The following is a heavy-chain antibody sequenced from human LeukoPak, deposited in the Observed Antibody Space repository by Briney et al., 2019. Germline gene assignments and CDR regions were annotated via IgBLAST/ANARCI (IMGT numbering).Heavy chain of an antibody. CDR3: ARSSGYYGFDY. D-gene: IGHD3-22*01. J-gene: IGHJ4*02. V-gene: IGHV3-48*04. Sequence: PGGSLRLSCAASGFTFSSYSMNWVRQAPGKGLEWVSYISSSSSTIYYADSVKGRFTISRDNAKNSLYLQMNSLRAEDTAVYYCARSSGYYGFDYWGQGTLVTVSS. CDR1: GFTFSSYS. CDR2: ISSSSSTI.